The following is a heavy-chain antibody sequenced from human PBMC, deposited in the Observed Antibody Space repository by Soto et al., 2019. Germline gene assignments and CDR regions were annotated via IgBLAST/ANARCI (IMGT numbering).Heavy chain of an antibody. D-gene: IGHD3-10*01. CDR1: GGSFSGYY. CDR2: INHSGST. Sequence: PSETLSLTCAVYGGSFSGYYWSWIRQPPGKGLEWIGEINHSGSTNYNPSLKSRVTISVDTSKNQFSLKLSSVTAADTAVYYCARGLYYYGSGSYGFRYYYGMDVWGQGTTVTVSS. J-gene: IGHJ6*02. CDR3: ARGLYYYGSGSYGFRYYYGMDV. V-gene: IGHV4-34*01.